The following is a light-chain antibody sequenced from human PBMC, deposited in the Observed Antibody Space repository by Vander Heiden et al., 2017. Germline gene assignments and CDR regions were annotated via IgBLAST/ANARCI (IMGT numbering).Light chain of an antibody. Sequence: DIVMTQSPDPLAVSLGERATINCKSSQSVLYSSNNNNYLAWYQQKPGQPPKLLIYWASTRQSGVPDRFSGSGSGTDFTLTISSLQADDVAVYYCQQYYIAPLTFGGGTRVELK. CDR1: QSVLYSSNNNNY. V-gene: IGKV4-1*01. CDR3: QQYYIAPLT. J-gene: IGKJ4*02. CDR2: WAS.